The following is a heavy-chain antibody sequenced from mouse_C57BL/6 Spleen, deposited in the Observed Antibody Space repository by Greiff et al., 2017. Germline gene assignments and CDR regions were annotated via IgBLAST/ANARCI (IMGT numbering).Heavy chain of an antibody. CDR2: IDPNSGGT. V-gene: IGHV1-72*01. D-gene: IGHD2-4*01. CDR1: GYTFTSYW. CDR3: ASPSIYYDYDDGFAY. J-gene: IGHJ3*01. Sequence: QVQLQQPGAELVKPGASVKLSCKASGYTFTSYWMHWVKQRPGRGLEWIGRIDPNSGGTKYNEKFKSKATLTVDKPSSTAYMQLSSLTSEDSAVYYCASPSIYYDYDDGFAYWGQGTLVTVSA.